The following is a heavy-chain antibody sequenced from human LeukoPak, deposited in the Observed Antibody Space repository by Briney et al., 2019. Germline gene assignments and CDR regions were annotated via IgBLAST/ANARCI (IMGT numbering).Heavy chain of an antibody. CDR3: ARWGYYYGSGSYYMYAVDY. V-gene: IGHV3-48*03. CDR1: GFTFTSYE. Sequence: GGSLRLSCAASGFTFTSYEMNWVRQAPGKGLEWVSYISSSGSTIYYAESVKGRFTISRDNAKNSLYLQMNGLRAEDTAVYYCARWGYYYGSGSYYMYAVDYWGQGTLVTVSS. J-gene: IGHJ4*02. CDR2: ISSSGSTI. D-gene: IGHD3-10*01.